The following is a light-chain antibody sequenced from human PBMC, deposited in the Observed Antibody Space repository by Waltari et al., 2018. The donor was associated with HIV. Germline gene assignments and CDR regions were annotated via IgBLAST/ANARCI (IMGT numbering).Light chain of an antibody. V-gene: IGLV2-14*03. CDR1: STDSRFYQY. CDR3: ASNRLDYTLI. Sequence: QSALTQPASVSGFLGQSINISCTGISTDSRFYQYVSWYQQYPGTNPKLIILDINNRPSGVAYHFSGSRSGNSASLTFSGLQSGDEAHYYCASNRLDYTLIFGGGTKLTVL. J-gene: IGLJ2*01. CDR2: DIN.